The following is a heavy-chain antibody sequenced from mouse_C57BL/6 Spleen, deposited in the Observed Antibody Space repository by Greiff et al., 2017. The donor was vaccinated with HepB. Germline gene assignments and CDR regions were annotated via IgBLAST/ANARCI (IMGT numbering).Heavy chain of an antibody. CDR1: GYAFSSSW. D-gene: IGHD1-1*01. J-gene: IGHJ3*01. CDR3: ASEGGSYYGSSLGY. Sequence: QVQLQESGPELVKPGASVKISCKASGYAFSSSWMNWVKQRPGKGLEWIGRIYPGDGDTNYNGKFKGKATLTADKSSSTAYMQLSSLTSEDSAVYFGASEGGSYYGSSLGYWGQGTLVTVSA. V-gene: IGHV1-82*01. CDR2: IYPGDGDT.